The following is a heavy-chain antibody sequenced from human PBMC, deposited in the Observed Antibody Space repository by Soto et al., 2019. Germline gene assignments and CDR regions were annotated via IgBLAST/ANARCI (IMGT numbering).Heavy chain of an antibody. J-gene: IGHJ4*02. D-gene: IGHD1-26*01. CDR3: ARDRDGGTYTYFDN. V-gene: IGHV3-30*03. CDR2: LSHDGSNK. CDR1: GFIFSAFG. Sequence: GSLRLSCAASGFIFSAFGIHWVRQAPGKGLEWVAFLSHDGSNKYYADSVRGRFSISRDNSKNTVYLQMNSLRADDTAVYYCARDRDGGTYTYFDNWGQGTRVTVS.